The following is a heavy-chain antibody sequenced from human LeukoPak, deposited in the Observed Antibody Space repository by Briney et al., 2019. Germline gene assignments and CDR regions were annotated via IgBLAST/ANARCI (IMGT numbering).Heavy chain of an antibody. CDR3: ARVADIVVRDYIEFYNNWFDP. D-gene: IGHD2-2*01. CDR1: GHTFTGYY. CDR2: INPNSGGT. Sequence: GASVKVSCKASGHTFTGYYMHWVRQAPGQGLEWMGWINPNSGGTNYAQKFQGRVTMTRDTSISTAYMELSRLRSDDTAVYYCARVADIVVRDYIEFYNNWFDPWGQGTLVTVSS. V-gene: IGHV1-2*02. J-gene: IGHJ5*02.